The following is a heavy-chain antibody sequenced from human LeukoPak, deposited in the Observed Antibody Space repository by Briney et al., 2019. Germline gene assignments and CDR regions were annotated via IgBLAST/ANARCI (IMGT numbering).Heavy chain of an antibody. J-gene: IGHJ1*01. D-gene: IGHD1-26*01. CDR2: ISSSSSTI. CDR1: GFTFSSYS. Sequence: PGGSLRLSCAASGFTFSSYSMNWVRQAPGKGLEWVSYISSSSSTIYYADSVKGRFTISRDNAKNSLYLQMNSLRAEDTAVYYCARGRELLWGYFQHWGQGTLVTVSS. CDR3: ARGRELLWGYFQH. V-gene: IGHV3-48*04.